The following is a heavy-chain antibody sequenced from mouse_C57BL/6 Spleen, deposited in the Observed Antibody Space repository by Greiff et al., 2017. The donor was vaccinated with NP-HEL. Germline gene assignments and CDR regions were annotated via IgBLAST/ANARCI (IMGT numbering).Heavy chain of an antibody. J-gene: IGHJ2*01. Sequence: QVQLQQSGAELVRPGASVKLSCKASGYTFTDYYINWVKQRPGQGLEWIARIYPGSGNTYYNEKFKGKATLTAEKSSSTAYMQLSSLTSEDSAVYFCAKEGSWDYFDYWGQGTTLTVSS. CDR3: AKEGSWDYFDY. V-gene: IGHV1-76*01. CDR1: GYTFTDYY. D-gene: IGHD4-1*01. CDR2: IYPGSGNT.